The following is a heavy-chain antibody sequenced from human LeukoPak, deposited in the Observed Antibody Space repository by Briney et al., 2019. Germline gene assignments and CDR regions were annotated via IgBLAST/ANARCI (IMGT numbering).Heavy chain of an antibody. CDR3: ARETYYDFWSGLYYFDY. V-gene: IGHV4-38-2*02. CDR2: IYHSGST. CDR1: GYSISSGYY. J-gene: IGHJ4*02. Sequence: SETLSLTCAVSGYSISSGYYWGWIRRPPGKGLEWIGSIYHSGSTYYNPSLKSRVTISVDTSKNQFSLKLSSVTAADTAVYYCARETYYDFWSGLYYFDYWGQGTLVTVSS. D-gene: IGHD3-3*01.